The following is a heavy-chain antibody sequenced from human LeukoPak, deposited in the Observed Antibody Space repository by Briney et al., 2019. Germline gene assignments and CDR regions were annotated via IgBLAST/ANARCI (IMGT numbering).Heavy chain of an antibody. V-gene: IGHV1-2*02. D-gene: IGHD5-12*01. CDR2: INPNSGGT. Sequence: ASVKVSCKASGYSFTGYYMHWVRQAPGQGLEWMGCINPNSGGTDYAQKFQGRVTMTRDTSISTAYMELSRLTSDDTAVYYCAALSGYDPYYFDYWGQGTLVAVSS. J-gene: IGHJ4*02. CDR1: GYSFTGYY. CDR3: AALSGYDPYYFDY.